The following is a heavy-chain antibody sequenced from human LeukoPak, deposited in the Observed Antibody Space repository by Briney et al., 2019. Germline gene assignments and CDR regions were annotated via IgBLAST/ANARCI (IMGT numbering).Heavy chain of an antibody. V-gene: IGHV3-66*01. J-gene: IGHJ6*02. CDR3: ARGRDSSSSYYYYYGMDV. CDR1: GFTVSSNY. D-gene: IGHD6-6*01. Sequence: GGSLRLSCAASGFTVSSNYMSWVRQAPGKGLEWVSVIYSGGSTYYADSVKGRFAISRDNSKNTLYLQMNSLRAEDTAVYYCARGRDSSSSYYYYYGMDVWGQGTTVTVSS. CDR2: IYSGGST.